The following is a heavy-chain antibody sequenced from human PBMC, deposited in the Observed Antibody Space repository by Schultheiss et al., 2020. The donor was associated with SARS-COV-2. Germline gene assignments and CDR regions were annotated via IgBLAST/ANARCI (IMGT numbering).Heavy chain of an antibody. J-gene: IGHJ5*02. CDR2: ITHSGNT. D-gene: IGHD6-6*01. CDR1: GGSFSVYF. Sequence: SQTLSLTCAVYGGSFSVYFWSWLRQPPGKGLEWIGEITHSGNTNYDPSLKTRVTISVDTSKSQFSLNLNSVTAADTAVYYCARGRFKLAARKNWFDPWGQGTLVTVSS. CDR3: ARGRFKLAARKNWFDP. V-gene: IGHV4-34*01.